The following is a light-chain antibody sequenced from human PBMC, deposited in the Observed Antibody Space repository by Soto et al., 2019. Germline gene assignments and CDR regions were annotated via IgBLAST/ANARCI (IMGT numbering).Light chain of an antibody. Sequence: QSVLTQPASVSGSPGQSITISCTGTSSDVGGYNYVSWYQQNPGKAPQLMIYDVSNRPSGVSNRFSGSKSGNTASLTISGLQAEDEGDYYCSSYTTGSTPYVVFGGGTKLTVL. CDR2: DVS. CDR1: SSDVGGYNY. J-gene: IGLJ2*01. CDR3: SSYTTGSTPYVV. V-gene: IGLV2-14*03.